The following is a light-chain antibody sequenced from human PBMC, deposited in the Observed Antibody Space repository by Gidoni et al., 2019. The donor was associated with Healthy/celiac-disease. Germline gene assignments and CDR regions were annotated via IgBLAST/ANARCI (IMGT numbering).Light chain of an antibody. CDR2: WAS. Sequence: DIVTTQSSDSLAVSLRDRATINSKSSQSGLYGCNNTNYLPWYQQKPGQPPKLLIYWASTRKSVVAERFGSGGSGTDFPLTSSRLQAEDVAVYYCQQYYSTPLTFGEGTKVEIK. CDR3: QQYYSTPLT. CDR1: QSGLYGCNNTNY. J-gene: IGKJ4*01. V-gene: IGKV4-1*01.